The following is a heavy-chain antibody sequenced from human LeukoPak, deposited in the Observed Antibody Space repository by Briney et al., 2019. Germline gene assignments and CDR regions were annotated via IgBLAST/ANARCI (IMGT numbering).Heavy chain of an antibody. J-gene: IGHJ6*02. CDR1: GGSISSYY. D-gene: IGHD2/OR15-2a*01. V-gene: IGHV4-59*08. CDR3: ARQQANSHYYYYAMDV. CDR2: VYYTGTT. Sequence: SETLSLTCTVSGGSISSYYWTWIRQPPGKGLGWIGYVYYTGTTDYNPSLKSRVTISVDTSKNQFSLTLLSVTAADTAVYFCARQQANSHYYYYAMDVWGQGTTVTVSS.